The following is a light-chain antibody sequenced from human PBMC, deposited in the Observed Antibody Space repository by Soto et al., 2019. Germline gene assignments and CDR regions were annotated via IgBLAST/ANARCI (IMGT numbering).Light chain of an antibody. CDR3: QQYNSYST. CDR1: QSISSW. CDR2: DAS. J-gene: IGKJ1*01. V-gene: IGKV1-5*01. Sequence: DIQMTQSPSTLSASVGDRVTITCRASQSISSWLAWYQQKPGKASKLLIYDASSLESGVPSRFSGSGSGTEFTLTISSLQPDDFATYYCQQYNSYSTFGQGTKVDIK.